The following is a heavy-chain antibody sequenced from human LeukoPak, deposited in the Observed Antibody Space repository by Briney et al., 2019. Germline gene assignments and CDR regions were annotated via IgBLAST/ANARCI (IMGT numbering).Heavy chain of an antibody. CDR1: GFTFSSYW. CDR3: VAGSSTL. Sequence: GGSLRLSCSASGFTFSSYWMSWVRQAPGKGLEWVSAISGSGGSTYYADSVKGRFTISRDNAKNTLYLQMNSLRVEDTAVYYCVAGSSTLRGQGTLVTVSS. J-gene: IGHJ4*02. D-gene: IGHD3-10*01. CDR2: ISGSGGST. V-gene: IGHV3-23*01.